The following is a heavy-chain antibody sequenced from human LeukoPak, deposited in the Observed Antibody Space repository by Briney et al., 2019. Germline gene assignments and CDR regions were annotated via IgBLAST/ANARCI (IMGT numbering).Heavy chain of an antibody. CDR2: MNPNSGNT. D-gene: IGHD3-16*02. CDR3: ARGGSRGWLSSTSYYYGMDV. V-gene: IGHV1-8*01. Sequence: ASVKVSCKASGYTFTSYDINWVRQATGQGLEWMGWMNPNSGNTGYAQKFQGRVTMTRNTSISTAYMELSSLRSEDTAVYYCARGGSRGWLSSTSYYYGMDVWGQGTTVTVSS. J-gene: IGHJ6*02. CDR1: GYTFTSYD.